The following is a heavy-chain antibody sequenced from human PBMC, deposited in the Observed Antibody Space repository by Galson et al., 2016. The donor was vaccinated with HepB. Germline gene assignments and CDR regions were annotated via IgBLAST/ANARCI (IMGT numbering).Heavy chain of an antibody. V-gene: IGHV3-33*01. CDR2: IYYDGSKE. CDR1: GFTFRSYA. Sequence: SLRLSCAASGFTFRSYAMHWVRQAPGKGLEWVAIIYYDGSKEYYGESVKGRFTISRDNSKNVLYLQMNSLRADDTAIYYCARGPTVGGADYWGQGTVVTVSS. CDR3: ARGPTVGGADY. D-gene: IGHD3-16*01. J-gene: IGHJ4*02.